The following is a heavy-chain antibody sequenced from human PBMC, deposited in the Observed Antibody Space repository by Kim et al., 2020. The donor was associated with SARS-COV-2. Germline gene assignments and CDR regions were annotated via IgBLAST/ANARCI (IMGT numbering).Heavy chain of an antibody. CDR3: ARHPGWLVSYFDY. Sequence: GESLKISCKGSGYSFTSYWISWVRQIPGKGLEWMGRIDPSDSYTNYSPSFQGHVTISADKSISTAYLQWSSLKASDTAMYYCARHPGWLVSYFDYWGQGTLVTGSS. D-gene: IGHD3-3*01. V-gene: IGHV5-10-1*01. CDR2: IDPSDSYT. J-gene: IGHJ4*02. CDR1: GYSFTSYW.